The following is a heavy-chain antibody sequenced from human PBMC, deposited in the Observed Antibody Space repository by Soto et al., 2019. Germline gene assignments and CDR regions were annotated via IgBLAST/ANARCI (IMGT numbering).Heavy chain of an antibody. J-gene: IGHJ6*02. D-gene: IGHD2-15*01. CDR2: ISSSNRTI. Sequence: GGSLRLFCAASGCSFRVYSMNCVRQAPGKGLEWVSYISSSNRTINYSDSVKGRFIISRDNAKNSLYLQMRSLRDEETAVYYCAREGWPLLQTGMDVWGQGSTDTVTS. V-gene: IGHV3-48*02. CDR1: GCSFRVYS. CDR3: AREGWPLLQTGMDV.